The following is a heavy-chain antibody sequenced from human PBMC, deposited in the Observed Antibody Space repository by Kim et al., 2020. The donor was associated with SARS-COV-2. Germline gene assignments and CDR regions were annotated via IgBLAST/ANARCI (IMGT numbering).Heavy chain of an antibody. CDR1: GFTFSSYA. D-gene: IGHD3-16*01. J-gene: IGHJ4*02. V-gene: IGHV3-23*01. CDR2: ISGSGGST. CDR3: AKEVVYGGCLLGGFDY. Sequence: GGSLRLSCAASGFTFSSYAMSWVRQAPGKGLEWVSAISGSGGSTYYVDSVKGRFTISRDNSKNTLYLQMNSLRAEDTAVYYCAKEVVYGGCLLGGFDYWGQGTLVTVSS.